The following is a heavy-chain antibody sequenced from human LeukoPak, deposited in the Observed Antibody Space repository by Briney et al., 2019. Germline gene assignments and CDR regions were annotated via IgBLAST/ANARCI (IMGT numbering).Heavy chain of an antibody. D-gene: IGHD5-12*01. CDR3: ARGSSGYGREDY. J-gene: IGHJ4*02. CDR1: GGTFSSYA. V-gene: IGHV1-69*01. Sequence: SVKVSCKASGGTFSSYAISWVRQAPGQGLEWMGGIIPIFGTANYAQKFQGRVTITADESTSTAYMELSGLRSEDTAVYYCARGSSGYGREDYWGQGTLVTVSS. CDR2: IIPIFGTA.